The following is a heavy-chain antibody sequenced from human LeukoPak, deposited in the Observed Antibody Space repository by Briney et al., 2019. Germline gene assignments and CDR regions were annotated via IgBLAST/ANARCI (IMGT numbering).Heavy chain of an antibody. CDR1: GYTFTSYY. CDR2: INPSGGST. CDR3: ARDGKYSDFSSGYYY. V-gene: IGHV1-46*01. Sequence: ASVKVSCTASGYTFTSYYMHWVRQAPGQGREWMGIINPSGGSTSYAQKFQGRVTMTRDTSTSTVYMELSSLRSEDTAVYYCARDGKYSDFSSGYYYWGQGTLVTVSS. D-gene: IGHD3-3*01. J-gene: IGHJ4*02.